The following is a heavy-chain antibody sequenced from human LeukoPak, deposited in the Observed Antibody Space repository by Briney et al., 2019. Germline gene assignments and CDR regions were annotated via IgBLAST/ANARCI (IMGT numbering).Heavy chain of an antibody. J-gene: IGHJ4*02. CDR1: GFIFTSYS. CDR2: ISSSSSTI. CDR3: ARGFHRYNYDSGAYSVY. Sequence: GGSLRLSCAASGFIFTSYSMNWVRQAPGKGLEWISYISSSSSTIYYADSVRGRFTTSRDNAKNSLYLQMNSLRAEDTAVYYCARGFHRYNYDSGAYSVYWGQGTLVTVSS. D-gene: IGHD3-22*01. V-gene: IGHV3-48*01.